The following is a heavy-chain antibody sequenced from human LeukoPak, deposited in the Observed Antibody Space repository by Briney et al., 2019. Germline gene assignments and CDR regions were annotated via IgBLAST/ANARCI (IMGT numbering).Heavy chain of an antibody. CDR1: GGTFSSYA. V-gene: IGHV1-69*06. Sequence: SVKVSCKASGGTFSSYAISWVRQAPGQGLEWMGGIIPIFGTANYAQKFQGRVTITADKSTSTAYMELSSLRSEDTAVCYCARDLRYSSGWSASGMDVWGKGTTVTISS. CDR2: IIPIFGTA. CDR3: ARDLRYSSGWSASGMDV. J-gene: IGHJ6*03. D-gene: IGHD6-19*01.